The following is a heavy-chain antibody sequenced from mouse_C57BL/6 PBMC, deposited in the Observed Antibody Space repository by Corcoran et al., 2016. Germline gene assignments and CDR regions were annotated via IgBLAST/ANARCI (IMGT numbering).Heavy chain of an antibody. J-gene: IGHJ4*01. CDR1: GYSITSGYY. V-gene: IGHV3-6*01. Sequence: DVQLQESGPGLVKPSQSLSLTCSVTGYSITSGYYWNWIRQFPGNKLEWMGYISYDGSNNYNPSLKNRISITRDTSKNQFFLKLNSVTTEDTATYYCARGGSSAAGAMDYWGQGTSVTVSS. D-gene: IGHD6-1*01. CDR2: ISYDGSN. CDR3: ARGGSSAAGAMDY.